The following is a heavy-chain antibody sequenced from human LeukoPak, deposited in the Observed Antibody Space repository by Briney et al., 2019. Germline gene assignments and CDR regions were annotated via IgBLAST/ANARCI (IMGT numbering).Heavy chain of an antibody. CDR1: GFTFDDYA. Sequence: GRSLRLSCAASGFTFDDYAMHWVRQAPGKGLEWVSGISWNSGSIGYADSVKGRFTISRDNAKNSLYLQMNSLRAEDTALYYCAKGPRGIFGWYFDLWGRGTLVTVPS. CDR2: ISWNSGSI. D-gene: IGHD3-10*01. J-gene: IGHJ2*01. CDR3: AKGPRGIFGWYFDL. V-gene: IGHV3-9*01.